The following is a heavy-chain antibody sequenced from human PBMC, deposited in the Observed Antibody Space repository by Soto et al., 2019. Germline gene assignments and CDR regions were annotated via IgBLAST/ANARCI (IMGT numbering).Heavy chain of an antibody. D-gene: IGHD5-12*01. V-gene: IGHV3-30*18. Sequence: QVQLVESGGGVVQPGTSLRLSCSASGFTFGNFGMHWVRQFPGKGLEWVSIITYDGSRKHYIDSVKGRFTISRDNSKNTVFLQMNSLRAEDSAVYYCAKDIHADRDTYHYGADYWGQGTLVTVSS. CDR2: ITYDGSRK. CDR3: AKDIHADRDTYHYGADY. J-gene: IGHJ4*02. CDR1: GFTFGNFG.